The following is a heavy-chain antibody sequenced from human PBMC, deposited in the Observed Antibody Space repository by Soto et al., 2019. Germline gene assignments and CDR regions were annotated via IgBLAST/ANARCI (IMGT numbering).Heavy chain of an antibody. J-gene: IGHJ4*02. Sequence: EVQVVESGGDLVRPGGSLRLSCGASGFSFSDYWMHWVRQAPGKRLVWVSYINTDESFTNYADSVKARFAISRDNTKKPQYLQMNSLRVNDTAVYYCFRPSRSKYTPYGMLRYFDFWGQRILVTVSS. CDR1: GFSFSDYW. D-gene: IGHD3-10*01. CDR3: FRPSRSKYTPYGMLRYFDF. CDR2: INTDESFT. V-gene: IGHV3-74*01.